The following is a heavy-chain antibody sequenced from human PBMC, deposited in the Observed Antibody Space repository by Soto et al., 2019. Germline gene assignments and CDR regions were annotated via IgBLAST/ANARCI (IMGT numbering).Heavy chain of an antibody. CDR1: GGSISSSSYY. CDR2: IYYRGST. Sequence: QLQLQESGPGLVKPSETLSLTCTVSGGSISSSSYYWGWIRQPPGKGLDGIGSIYYRGSTYSNPSLNSRVTLDIDTSKNQFSLKLTSVIAADTAVDYCARHPIGGYPEGYWFDLWGQGTLVTVSS. J-gene: IGHJ5*02. V-gene: IGHV4-39*01. CDR3: ARHPIGGYPEGYWFDL. D-gene: IGHD3-22*01.